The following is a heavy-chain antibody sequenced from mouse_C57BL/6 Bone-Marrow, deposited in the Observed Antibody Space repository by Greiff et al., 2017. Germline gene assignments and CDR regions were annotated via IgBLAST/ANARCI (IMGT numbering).Heavy chain of an antibody. CDR1: GYAFSSSW. D-gene: IGHD2-4*01. J-gene: IGHJ4*01. Sequence: VQGVESGPELVKPGASVKISCKASGYAFSSSWMNWVKQRPGKGLEWIGRIYPGNGDTNYNGKFKGKATLTVDKSSSTAYIQLRSLTSEDSAVYFCARRGGLEAFDYWGQGTTVTVSA. CDR3: ARRGGLEAFDY. CDR2: IYPGNGDT. V-gene: IGHV1-82*01.